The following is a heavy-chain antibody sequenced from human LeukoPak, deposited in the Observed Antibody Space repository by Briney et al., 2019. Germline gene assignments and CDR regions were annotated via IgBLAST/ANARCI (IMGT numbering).Heavy chain of an antibody. J-gene: IGHJ5*02. V-gene: IGHV3-7*01. CDR1: GFTFSYYL. CDR2: LRPDGRDK. CDR3: ARDAYDDASES. Sequence: GGSLRLSCAASGFTFSYYLMTWVRQAPGKGLEWVANLRPDGRDKYYAASVKGRFTISRDNARNSLYLQMNGPRADDTAIYYCARDAYDDASESWGQGTLVTVSS. D-gene: IGHD3-3*01.